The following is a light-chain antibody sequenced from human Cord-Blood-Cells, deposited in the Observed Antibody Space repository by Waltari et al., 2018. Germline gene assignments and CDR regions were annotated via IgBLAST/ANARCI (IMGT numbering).Light chain of an antibody. Sequence: QSALTQPASVSGSPGQSITISCTGTSSDVGGYKYVSCYQQHPGKAPKLMIYDVSNRPSGVSNRFSGSKSGNTASLTISGLQAEDEADYYCSSYTSSSTIFGGGTKLTVL. J-gene: IGLJ2*01. CDR3: SSYTSSSTI. CDR2: DVS. V-gene: IGLV2-14*01. CDR1: SSDVGGYKY.